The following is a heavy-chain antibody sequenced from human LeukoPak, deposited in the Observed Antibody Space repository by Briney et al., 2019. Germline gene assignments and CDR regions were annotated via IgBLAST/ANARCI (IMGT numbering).Heavy chain of an antibody. Sequence: XCKVSGYTLTELSMHWVRQAPGKGLEGMGGFDPEDGEKIYAQKFHGRVPMTEDTSTDTAYMELSSLRSEDTAVYYCATFFSRGSYFDYWGQGTLVTVSS. CDR3: ATFFSRGSYFDY. CDR1: GYTLTELS. J-gene: IGHJ4*02. D-gene: IGHD1-26*01. V-gene: IGHV1-24*01. CDR2: FDPEDGEK.